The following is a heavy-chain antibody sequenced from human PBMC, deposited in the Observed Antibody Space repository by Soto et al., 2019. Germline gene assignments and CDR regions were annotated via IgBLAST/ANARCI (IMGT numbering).Heavy chain of an antibody. CDR2: IYYSGST. Sequence: SETLSLTCTVSGGSISSSSYYWGWIRQPPGKGLEWIGSIYYSGSTYYNPSLKSRVTISVDTSKNQFSLKLSSVTAADTAVYYCARLHHYYYYGMDVWGQGTTVTVSS. CDR1: GGSISSSSYY. V-gene: IGHV4-39*01. J-gene: IGHJ6*02. CDR3: ARLHHYYYYGMDV.